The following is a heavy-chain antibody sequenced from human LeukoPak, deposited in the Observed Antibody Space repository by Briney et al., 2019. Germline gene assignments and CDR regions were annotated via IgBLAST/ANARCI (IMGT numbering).Heavy chain of an antibody. J-gene: IGHJ4*02. D-gene: IGHD1-26*01. CDR2: ISAYNGNT. CDR3: ARDLRVGATLYFDY. CDR1: GYTFTSYG. Sequence: ASVKVSCKASGYTFTSYGISWVRQAPGQGLEWMGWISAYNGNTNYAQKLQDRVTMTTDTSTSTAYMELRSLRSDDTAVYYCARDLRVGATLYFDYWGQGTLVTVSS. V-gene: IGHV1-18*01.